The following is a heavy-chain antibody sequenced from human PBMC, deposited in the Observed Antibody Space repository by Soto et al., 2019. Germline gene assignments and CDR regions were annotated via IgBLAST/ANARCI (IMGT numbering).Heavy chain of an antibody. V-gene: IGHV4-34*01. D-gene: IGHD1-1*01. Sequence: PSETLSLTCAVYGGSFSGYYWSWIRQPPGKGLEWIAYIYHSGSTYYNPSLKSRVTISVDRSENQFSLKLTSVTAADTAVYYCVRESTTSGPNWFDTWGPGILVTVSS. CDR2: IYHSGST. J-gene: IGHJ5*02. CDR3: VRESTTSGPNWFDT. CDR1: GGSFSGYY.